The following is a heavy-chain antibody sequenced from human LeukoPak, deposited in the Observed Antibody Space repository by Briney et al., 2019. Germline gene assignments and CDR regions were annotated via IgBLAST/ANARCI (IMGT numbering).Heavy chain of an antibody. J-gene: IGHJ6*03. CDR2: ISSSDSTI. CDR3: ARGDILTGSDYYYYMDV. Sequence: GGSLRLSCAASGFTFSSYEMNWVRQAPGKGLEWVSYISSSDSTIYYADSVKGRFTISRDNAKNSLYLQMNSLRAEDTAVYYCARGDILTGSDYYYYMDVWGKGTTVTISS. D-gene: IGHD3-9*01. V-gene: IGHV3-48*03. CDR1: GFTFSSYE.